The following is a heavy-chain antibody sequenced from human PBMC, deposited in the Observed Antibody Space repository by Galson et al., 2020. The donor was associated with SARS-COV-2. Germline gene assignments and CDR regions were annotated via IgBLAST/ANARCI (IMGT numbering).Heavy chain of an antibody. D-gene: IGHD7-27*01. V-gene: IGHV3-23*01. Sequence: GESLKISCAASGFTFSSYAMSWVHQAPGKGLEWVSAISGNGGSTYYADSVKGRFTISRDNAKNTLYLQMNRLRAEDTAVYYCARGDMGNDYFDYGGRGTLVTVSS. CDR2: ISGNGGST. J-gene: IGHJ4*02. CDR1: GFTFSSYA. CDR3: ARGDMGNDYFDY.